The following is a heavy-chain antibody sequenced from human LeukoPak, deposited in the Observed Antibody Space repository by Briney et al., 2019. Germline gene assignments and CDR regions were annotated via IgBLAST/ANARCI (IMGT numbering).Heavy chain of an antibody. CDR1: GFTFSSYS. CDR2: ISSSSSYI. V-gene: IGHV3-21*01. D-gene: IGHD2-2*01. Sequence: PGGSLRLXCAASGFTFSSYSMNWVRQAPGKGLEWVSSISSSSSYIYYADSVKGRFTISRDNAKNSLYLQMNSLRAEDTAVYYCARGSTDWSPAYYYYYYMDVWGKGTTVTVSS. CDR3: ARGSTDWSPAYYYYYYMDV. J-gene: IGHJ6*03.